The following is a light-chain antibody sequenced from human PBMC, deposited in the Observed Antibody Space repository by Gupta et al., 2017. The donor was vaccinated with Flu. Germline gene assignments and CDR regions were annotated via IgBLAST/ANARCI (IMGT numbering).Light chain of an antibody. J-gene: IGLJ3*02. CDR3: QAGDSSTPYMM. CDR1: KAGDKY. V-gene: IGLV3-1*01. Sequence: SSELTQPHSVSVSPGQTAGITCSGDKAGDKYVGWYQQKPGQSPVLLIYLDSKRPSGNPERFSGCKSWNTATLTISGTQAMDEADYYCQAGDSSTPYMMFGGGTKLTVL. CDR2: LDS.